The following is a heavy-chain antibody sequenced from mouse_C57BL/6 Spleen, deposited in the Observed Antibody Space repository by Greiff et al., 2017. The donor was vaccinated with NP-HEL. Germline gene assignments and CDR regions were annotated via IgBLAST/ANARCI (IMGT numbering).Heavy chain of an antibody. CDR2: IHPSSGST. V-gene: IGHV1-64*01. CDR3: ARVAPDDYAMDY. J-gene: IGHJ4*01. Sequence: VQLQQSGAELVKPGASVKFSCKASGYTFTSYWMHWVKQRPGQGLEWIGMIHPSSGSTNYNEKFKSKATLTVDKSSSTAYMQLSSMTSEDSAVYYCARVAPDDYAMDYWAQGTSVMVSS. CDR1: GYTFTSYW.